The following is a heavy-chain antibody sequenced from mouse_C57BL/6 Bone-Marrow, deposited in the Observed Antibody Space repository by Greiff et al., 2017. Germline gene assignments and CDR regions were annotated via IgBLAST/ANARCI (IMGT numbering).Heavy chain of an antibody. V-gene: IGHV1-82*01. D-gene: IGHD2-4*01. CDR1: GYAFSSSW. CDR2: IYPGDGDT. CDR3: AWDLYYDYGYAMDY. Sequence: QVQLKESGPELVKPGASVKISCKASGYAFSSSWLNWVKQRPGTGLEWIGRIYPGDGDTNYNGKFKGKATLTADKSSSTAYMQLSRLTSEDSAVYFCAWDLYYDYGYAMDYWGQGTSVTVSS. J-gene: IGHJ4*01.